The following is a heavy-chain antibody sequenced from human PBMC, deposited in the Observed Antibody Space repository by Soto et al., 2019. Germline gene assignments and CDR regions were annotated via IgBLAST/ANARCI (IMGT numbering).Heavy chain of an antibody. CDR3: ATAPGYWGSAPLDY. Sequence: PGGSLRLSCAVSGLTFSDAWMNWLRQVPGKGLEWVARIRSQTDGGTTDYTAPVNGRFAISRDDPKNTLYLQMNSLKTEDTAIYYCATAPGYWGSAPLDYWGQGTLVTVS. D-gene: IGHD7-27*01. V-gene: IGHV3-15*07. CDR1: GLTFSDAW. J-gene: IGHJ4*02. CDR2: IRSQTDGGTT.